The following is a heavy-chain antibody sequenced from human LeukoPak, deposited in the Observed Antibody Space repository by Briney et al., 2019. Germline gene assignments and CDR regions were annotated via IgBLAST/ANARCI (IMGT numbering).Heavy chain of an antibody. CDR1: EFTFSSYN. D-gene: IGHD3-10*01. CDR3: ARWSRGANYGSGSYSPFDY. CDR2: ISSSSNYI. J-gene: IGHJ4*02. V-gene: IGHV3-21*01. Sequence: GGSLRLSCAASEFTFSSYNMNWVRQAPGKGLEWVSSISSSSNYIYYADSVKGRFTISRDNAKNSLYLQMNSLRAEDTAVYYCARWSRGANYGSGSYSPFDYWGQGTLVTVSS.